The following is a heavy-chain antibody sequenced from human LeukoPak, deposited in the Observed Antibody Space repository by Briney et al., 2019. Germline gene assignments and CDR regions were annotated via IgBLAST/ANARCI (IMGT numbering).Heavy chain of an antibody. J-gene: IGHJ3*02. V-gene: IGHV3-23*01. CDR1: GFTFSIYA. CDR2: ISGSGGRT. D-gene: IGHD3-10*01. Sequence: GGSLRLSCAASGFTFSIYAMGWVRQAPGKGLEWVSTISGSGGRTYYADSVKGRFTISRDNSKKTLYLQMNNLRAEDTAVYYCARDLGSFYNVKAFDIWGQGTLVTVSS. CDR3: ARDLGSFYNVKAFDI.